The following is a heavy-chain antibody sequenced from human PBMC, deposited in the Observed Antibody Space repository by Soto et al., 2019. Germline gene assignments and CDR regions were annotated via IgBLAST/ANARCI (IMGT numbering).Heavy chain of an antibody. V-gene: IGHV1-8*01. CDR1: GYTFTNSE. D-gene: IGHD2-15*01. J-gene: IGHJ4*02. CDR3: ARRPHCSGGICYYGLDN. CDR2: MNPDSGHA. Sequence: GASVKVSCKASGYTFTNSEINWVRQAPGQGLEWMGWMNPDSGHAAYAQKFQGRVTLTTSTSTSTVYMEMRSLGSEDTAVYYCARRPHCSGGICYYGLDNWGQGTLVTASS.